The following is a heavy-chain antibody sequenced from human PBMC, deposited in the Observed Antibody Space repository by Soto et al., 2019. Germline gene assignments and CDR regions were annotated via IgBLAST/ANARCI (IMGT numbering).Heavy chain of an antibody. V-gene: IGHV3-48*02. CDR1: GFTFSSYS. CDR2: ISSSSSTI. CDR3: ARDRRESYLIDAFDI. Sequence: GGSLRLSCAASGFTFSSYSMNWVRQAPGKGLEWVSYISSSSSTIYYADSVKGRFTISRDNAKNSLYLQMNSLRDEDTAVYFCARDRRESYLIDAFDIWGQGTMVTVSS. D-gene: IGHD3-10*01. J-gene: IGHJ3*02.